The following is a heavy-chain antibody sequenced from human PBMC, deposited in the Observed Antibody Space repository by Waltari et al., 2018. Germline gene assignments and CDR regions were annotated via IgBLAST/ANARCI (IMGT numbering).Heavy chain of an antibody. J-gene: IGHJ6*02. D-gene: IGHD3-3*01. V-gene: IGHV3-33*01. Sequence: QVQLVESGGGVVQPGRSLRLSCAASGFTFSSYRMHWVRPAPGKRPEWVAVMWYDGSNKSYADSVKGRFTISRDNSKNTLYLQMNSLRAEDTALYYCARELSNDDFWSGYGPRGGYYYYGMDVWGQGTTVTVSS. CDR2: MWYDGSNK. CDR3: ARELSNDDFWSGYGPRGGYYYYGMDV. CDR1: GFTFSSYR.